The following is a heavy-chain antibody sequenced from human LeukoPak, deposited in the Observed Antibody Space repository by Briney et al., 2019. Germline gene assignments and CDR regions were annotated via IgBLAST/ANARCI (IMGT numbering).Heavy chain of an antibody. J-gene: IGHJ4*02. D-gene: IGHD2-8*01. CDR2: IIPIFGTA. V-gene: IGHV1-69*13. CDR3: AREENGEGKEIDY. CDR1: GGTFSSYA. Sequence: ASVQVSCKASGGTFSSYAISWVRQAPGQGLEWMGGIIPIFGTANYAQKFQGRVTITADESTSTAYMELSSLRSEDTAVYYCAREENGEGKEIDYWGQGTLVTVSS.